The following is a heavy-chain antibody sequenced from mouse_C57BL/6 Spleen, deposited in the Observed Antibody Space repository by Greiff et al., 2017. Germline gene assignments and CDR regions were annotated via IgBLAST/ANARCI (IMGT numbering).Heavy chain of an antibody. J-gene: IGHJ2*01. CDR2: INPSNGGT. Sequence: VQLQQPGTELVKPGASVKLSCKASGYTFTSYWMHWVKQRPGQGLEWIGNINPSNGGTNYNEKFKSKATLTVDKSSSTAYMQLSSLTSEDSAVYYCASKSNYEEGYFDYWGQGTTLTVAS. D-gene: IGHD2-5*01. V-gene: IGHV1-53*01. CDR1: GYTFTSYW. CDR3: ASKSNYEEGYFDY.